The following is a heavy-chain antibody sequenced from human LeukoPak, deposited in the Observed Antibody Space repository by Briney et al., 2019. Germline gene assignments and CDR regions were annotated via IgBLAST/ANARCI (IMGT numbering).Heavy chain of an antibody. CDR3: AKDLAAAGTNYYYGMDV. J-gene: IGHJ6*02. CDR1: GFTFDDYA. Sequence: SGGSLRLSCAASGFTFDDYAMHWVRQAPGKGLEWVSLISGDGGSTYYADSVKGRFTISRDNSKNSLYLQMNSLRTEDTALYYCAKDLAAAGTNYYYGMDVWGQGTTVTVSS. CDR2: ISGDGGST. D-gene: IGHD6-13*01. V-gene: IGHV3-43*02.